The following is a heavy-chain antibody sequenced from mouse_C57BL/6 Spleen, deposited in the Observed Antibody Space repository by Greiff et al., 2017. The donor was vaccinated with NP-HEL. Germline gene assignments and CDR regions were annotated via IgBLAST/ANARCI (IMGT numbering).Heavy chain of an antibody. CDR3: ARWHYGNYLDY. CDR2: IYPGDGDT. V-gene: IGHV1-82*01. J-gene: IGHJ2*01. CDR1: GYAFSSSW. Sequence: VQLQQSGPELVKPGASVKISCKASGYAFSSSWMNWVKQRPGKGLEWIGRIYPGDGDTNYNGKFKGKATLTADKSSSTAYMQLSSLTSEDSAVYFCARWHYGNYLDYWGQGTTLTVSS. D-gene: IGHD2-1*01.